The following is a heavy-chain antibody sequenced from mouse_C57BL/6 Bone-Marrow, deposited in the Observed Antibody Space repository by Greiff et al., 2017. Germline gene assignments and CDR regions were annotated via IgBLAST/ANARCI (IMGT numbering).Heavy chain of an antibody. CDR3: ARLGLLRFAY. CDR2: ISSGSSTI. Sequence: EVQLMESGGGLVKPGGSLKLSCAASGFTFSDYGMHWVRQAPEKGLEWVAYISSGSSTIYYADTVKGRFTISRDNAKNTLFLQMTSLRSEDTAMYYCARLGLLRFAYWGQGTLVTVSA. V-gene: IGHV5-17*01. CDR1: GFTFSDYG. J-gene: IGHJ3*01. D-gene: IGHD2-3*01.